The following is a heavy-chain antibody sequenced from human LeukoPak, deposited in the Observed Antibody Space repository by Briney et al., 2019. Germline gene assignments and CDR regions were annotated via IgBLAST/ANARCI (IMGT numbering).Heavy chain of an antibody. CDR2: FYASGST. CDR3: ARYGFGVVRGDPNYYYYMDV. V-gene: IGHV4-4*09. D-gene: IGHD3-3*01. Sequence: PSETLSLTCTVSGGSISSYYWSWIRQPPGKGLEWIGYFYASGSTNYNPSLKSRVAISVDTSKNQFSLKLSSVTAADTAVYYCARYGFGVVRGDPNYYYYMDVWGKGTPVTVSS. J-gene: IGHJ6*03. CDR1: GGSISSYY.